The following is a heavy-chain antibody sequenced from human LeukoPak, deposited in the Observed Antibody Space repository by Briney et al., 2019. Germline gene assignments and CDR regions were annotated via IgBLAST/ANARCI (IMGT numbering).Heavy chain of an antibody. V-gene: IGHV3-23*01. CDR3: AKNIRDPLLCGFNY. J-gene: IGHJ4*02. CDR2: ITGGGERT. D-gene: IGHD2-2*01. CDR1: GFTFEASA. Sequence: PGGSLRLSCAASGFTFEASAMSWVRRAPGKGLGWVAVITGGGERTYYADSVKGRFTISRDNSKKTLFLQVNSLRAEDTAVYFCAKNIRDPLLCGFNYWGQGIVVTVSS.